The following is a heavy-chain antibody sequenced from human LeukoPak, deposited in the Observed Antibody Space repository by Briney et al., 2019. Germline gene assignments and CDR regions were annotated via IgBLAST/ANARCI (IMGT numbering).Heavy chain of an antibody. D-gene: IGHD6-13*01. Sequence: SETLSLTCTVSGGSISSYYWSWIRQPPGKGLECIGYIYYSGSTNYNPSLKSRVTISADTSKNQFSLKLSSVTAADTAVYYCARVYGSSWTPYYYYYMDVWGKGTTVTVSS. CDR3: ARVYGSSWTPYYYYYMDV. CDR1: GGSISSYY. V-gene: IGHV4-59*01. CDR2: IYYSGST. J-gene: IGHJ6*03.